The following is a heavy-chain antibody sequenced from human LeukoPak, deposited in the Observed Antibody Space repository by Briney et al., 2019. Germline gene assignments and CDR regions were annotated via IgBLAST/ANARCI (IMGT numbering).Heavy chain of an antibody. V-gene: IGHV3-21*01. D-gene: IGHD4-17*01. CDR2: ISSSSSYI. CDR3: ARDLNYGDYNWFDP. Sequence: PGRSLRLSCAASGFTFSSYSMNWVRQAPGKGLEWVSSISSSSSYIYYADSVTGRFTISRDNAKNSLYLQMNSLRAEDTAVYYCARDLNYGDYNWFDPWGQGTLVTVSS. J-gene: IGHJ5*02. CDR1: GFTFSSYS.